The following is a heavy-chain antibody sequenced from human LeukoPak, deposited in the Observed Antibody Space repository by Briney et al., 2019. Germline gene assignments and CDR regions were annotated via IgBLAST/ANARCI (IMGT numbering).Heavy chain of an antibody. V-gene: IGHV4-61*02. CDR2: IYTSGST. D-gene: IGHD6-13*01. CDR1: GGSISSGSYY. Sequence: PSETLSLTCTVSGGSISSGSYYWSWIRQPAGKGLEWIGRIYTSGSTNYNPSLKSRVTISVDTSKSQFSLKLSSVTAADTAVYYCARDVYSSSWYDWFDPWGLGTLVTVSS. CDR3: ARDVYSSSWYDWFDP. J-gene: IGHJ5*02.